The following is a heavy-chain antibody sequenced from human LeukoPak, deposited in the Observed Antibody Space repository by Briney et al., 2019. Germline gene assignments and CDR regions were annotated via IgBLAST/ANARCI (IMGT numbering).Heavy chain of an antibody. Sequence: GGSLRLSCAASGFTFSSYAMSWVRQAPGKGLEWVSAISGSGGSTYYADSVKGRFTISRDNSKNTLYLQMNSLGAEDTAVYYCAKPLRAEYFQHWGQGTLVTVSS. CDR3: AKPLRAEYFQH. D-gene: IGHD4-17*01. V-gene: IGHV3-23*01. CDR2: ISGSGGST. J-gene: IGHJ1*01. CDR1: GFTFSSYA.